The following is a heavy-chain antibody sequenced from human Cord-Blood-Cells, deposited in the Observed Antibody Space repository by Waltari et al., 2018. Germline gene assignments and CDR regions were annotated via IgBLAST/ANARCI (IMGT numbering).Heavy chain of an antibody. D-gene: IGHD6-13*01. CDR3: ASLYSSSWYDYYYMDV. J-gene: IGHJ6*03. CDR2: IIPILGIA. V-gene: IGHV1-69*09. CDR1: GGTFSSYA. Sequence: QVQLVQSGAEVKKPGSSVKVSCKPSGGTFSSYAITWVRQAPGQGLEWMGRIIPILGIANYAQKFQGRVTITADKSTSTAYMELSSLRSEDTAVYYCASLYSSSWYDYYYMDVWGKGTTVTVSS.